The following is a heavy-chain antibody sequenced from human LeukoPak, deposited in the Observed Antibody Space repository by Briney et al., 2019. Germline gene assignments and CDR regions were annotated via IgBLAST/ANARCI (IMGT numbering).Heavy chain of an antibody. Sequence: GGSLRLSCAASGFTFSDYYMSWIRQAPREELEWLSYISSSSTYTNYADSVKGRFTISRDNAKNSLYLQMNSLRAEDTAVYYCARDLKGSAWYVDYWGQGTLVTVSS. CDR3: ARDLKGSAWYVDY. CDR1: GFTFSDYY. D-gene: IGHD6-19*01. V-gene: IGHV3-11*05. CDR2: ISSSSTYT. J-gene: IGHJ4*02.